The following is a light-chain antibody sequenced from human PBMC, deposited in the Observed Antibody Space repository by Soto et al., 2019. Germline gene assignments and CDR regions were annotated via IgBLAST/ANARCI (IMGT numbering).Light chain of an antibody. CDR3: QSYDSSLSANYV. Sequence: QSVLTQPPSVSGAPGQRVTISCTGSSSNIGAGYDVHWYQQLPGTAPKLLIYGNNNRPSGVPDRFSGSKSGTSASLAITGLQAEDEADYYYQSYDSSLSANYVFGTGTKLTVL. CDR1: SSNIGAGYD. V-gene: IGLV1-40*01. J-gene: IGLJ1*01. CDR2: GNN.